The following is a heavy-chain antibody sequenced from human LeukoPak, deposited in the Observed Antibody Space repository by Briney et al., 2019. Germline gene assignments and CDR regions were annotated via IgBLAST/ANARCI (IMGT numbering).Heavy chain of an antibody. J-gene: IGHJ4*02. D-gene: IGHD2/OR15-2a*01. V-gene: IGHV4-31*03. Sequence: SQTLSLTCTVSGGSISSGGYYWSWIRQHPGKGLEWIGYIYYSGSTYYNPSLKSRVTISLDTSKNQFSLKLSSVTAADTAVYYCAGHHPRNTVDFWGQGTLVTVSS. CDR1: GGSISSGGYY. CDR3: AGHHPRNTVDF. CDR2: IYYSGST.